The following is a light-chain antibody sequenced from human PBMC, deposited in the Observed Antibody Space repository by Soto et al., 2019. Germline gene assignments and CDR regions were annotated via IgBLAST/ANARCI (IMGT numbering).Light chain of an antibody. Sequence: DIVMTQSPDSLAVSLGERATINCKSSQSVLYSSNNQNYLAWYQRKPGQPPKLLIYWASTRESGVPDRFSGSGSGTDLTLTISSLQAEDVAVYYCQQYYSTPRTFGQGTKVDNK. CDR3: QQYYSTPRT. CDR1: QSVLYSSNNQNY. V-gene: IGKV4-1*01. CDR2: WAS. J-gene: IGKJ1*01.